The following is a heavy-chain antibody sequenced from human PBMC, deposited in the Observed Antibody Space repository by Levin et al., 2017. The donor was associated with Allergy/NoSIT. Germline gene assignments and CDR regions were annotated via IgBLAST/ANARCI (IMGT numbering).Heavy chain of an antibody. CDR1: GFSLTTSGMC. J-gene: IGHJ4*02. Sequence: ESGPTLVKPTQTLTLTCTFSGFSLTTSGMCVSWIRQPPGNALEWLARIDWDDDKYYSTSLKTRLTISRDTSKNQVGLTMTSMDPVDTATYYCARATNHYYGRGFDYWGQGTPVTVSS. V-gene: IGHV2-70*11. D-gene: IGHD3-10*01. CDR2: IDWDDDK. CDR3: ARATNHYYGRGFDY.